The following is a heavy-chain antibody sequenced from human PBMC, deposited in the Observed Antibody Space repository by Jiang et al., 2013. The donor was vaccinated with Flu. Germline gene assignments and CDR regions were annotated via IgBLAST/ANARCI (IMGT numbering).Heavy chain of an antibody. Sequence: QLVESGGGVVQPGTSLRLSCAASGFTFSSYGMHWVRQAPGKGLEWVAVISYDGSNMYYADSVKGRFTTSRDNSKNTLYLQMNSLRAEDTAVYYCAKATVAVGTSYFDYWGQGTLVTVSS. D-gene: IGHD4-11*01. V-gene: IGHV3-30*18. CDR1: GFTFSSYG. J-gene: IGHJ4*02. CDR3: AKATVAVGTSYFDY. CDR2: ISYDGSNM.